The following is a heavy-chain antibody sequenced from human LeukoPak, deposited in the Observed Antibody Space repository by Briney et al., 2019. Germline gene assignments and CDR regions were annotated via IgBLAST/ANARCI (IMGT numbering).Heavy chain of an antibody. Sequence: GESLKISCKGSGYSFTSYWIGWVRQMPGKGLEWMGIIYPGESDTRYSPSFQGQVTISADKSISTAYLQWSSLKASDTAMYYCVAYSSGWYGLFDYWGQGTLVTVSS. J-gene: IGHJ4*02. D-gene: IGHD6-19*01. CDR3: VAYSSGWYGLFDY. CDR1: GYSFTSYW. CDR2: IYPGESDT. V-gene: IGHV5-51*01.